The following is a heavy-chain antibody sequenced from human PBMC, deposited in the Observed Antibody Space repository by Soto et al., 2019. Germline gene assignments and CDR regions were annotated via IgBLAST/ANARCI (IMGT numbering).Heavy chain of an antibody. CDR2: IYPGDSDV. D-gene: IGHD3-3*01. J-gene: IGHJ3*02. Sequence: ESLKISCKASGYTFTTYWIGWVRQMPGKGLEWMGFIYPGDSDVRYSPSFEGQVTISVDTSINTAYLRWNSLKASDTAIYYCARQPDYTQDVWYHTYDIWGQGTMVTVSS. V-gene: IGHV5-51*01. CDR1: GYTFTTYW. CDR3: ARQPDYTQDVWYHTYDI.